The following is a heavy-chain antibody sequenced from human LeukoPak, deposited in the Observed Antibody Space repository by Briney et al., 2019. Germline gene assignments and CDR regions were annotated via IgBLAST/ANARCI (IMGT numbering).Heavy chain of an antibody. J-gene: IGHJ4*02. D-gene: IGHD2-2*01. V-gene: IGHV3-30-3*02. CDR1: GFTFSSYA. CDR2: ISYDGSNK. CDR3: AKILNRYCSSTSCPLDY. Sequence: GGSLRLSCAASGFTFSSYAMHWVRQAPGKGLEWVAVISYDGSNKYYADSVKGRLTISRDNSKNTLYLQMNSLRAEDTAVYYCAKILNRYCSSTSCPLDYWGQGTLVTVSS.